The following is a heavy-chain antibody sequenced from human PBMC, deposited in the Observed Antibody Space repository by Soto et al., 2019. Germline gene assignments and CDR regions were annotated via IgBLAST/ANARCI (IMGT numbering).Heavy chain of an antibody. J-gene: IGHJ4*02. Sequence: SETLSLTCAVSCYSISSGYYWGWIRQPPGKGPEWIGNIFHRGTTYYNPSLQSRVAISVDTSKNEISLRLSAMTAADTAVYYCARVDSPYYYNSSGYFTYWGQGSLVTVS. CDR3: ARVDSPYYYNSSGYFTY. CDR1: CYSISSGYY. D-gene: IGHD3-22*01. V-gene: IGHV4-38-2*01. CDR2: IFHRGTT.